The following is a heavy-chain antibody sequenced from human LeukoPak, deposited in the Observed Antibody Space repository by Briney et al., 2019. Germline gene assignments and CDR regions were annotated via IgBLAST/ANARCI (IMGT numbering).Heavy chain of an antibody. CDR1: GDSISNGVKY. V-gene: IGHV4-31*03. CDR2: TYHSGRS. CDR3: ARDQVECTGGTCQSRVGFDF. J-gene: IGHJ4*02. D-gene: IGHD2-8*02. Sequence: SETLSLTCTVSGDSISNGVKYWSWIRQHPGRGLEWIGYTYHSGRSYYNPSLKSRITMSVDTSKNQFSLNLSSVTAADTAVYYCARDQVECTGGTCQSRVGFDFWGQGTLVTVSS.